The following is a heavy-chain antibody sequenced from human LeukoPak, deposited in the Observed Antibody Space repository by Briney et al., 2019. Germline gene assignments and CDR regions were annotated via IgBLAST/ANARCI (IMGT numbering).Heavy chain of an antibody. Sequence: GGCLRLSCAASGFTVSNNYMSWVRQAPGKGLEWVSVIYSGGSTYYADSVKGRFTISRDNSKNTLYLQMNSLRAEDTAVYYCARDSRQDYYDSSGYLWFAFDIWGQGTMVTVSS. CDR1: GFTVSNNY. J-gene: IGHJ3*02. CDR2: IYSGGST. CDR3: ARDSRQDYYDSSGYLWFAFDI. D-gene: IGHD3-22*01. V-gene: IGHV3-53*01.